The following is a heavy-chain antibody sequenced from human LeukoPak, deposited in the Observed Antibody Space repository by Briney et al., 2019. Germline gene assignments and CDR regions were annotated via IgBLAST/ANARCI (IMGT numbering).Heavy chain of an antibody. J-gene: IGHJ4*02. CDR2: IIPIFGTA. D-gene: IGHD3-3*01. Sequence: HRASVKVSCKASGGTFSSYAISWVRQAPGQGLEWMGRIIPIFGTANYAQKFQGRVTITTDESTSTAYMELSSLRSEDTAVYYCARGSDYDFWSGTFDYWGQGTLVTVSS. V-gene: IGHV1-69*05. CDR1: GGTFSSYA. CDR3: ARGSDYDFWSGTFDY.